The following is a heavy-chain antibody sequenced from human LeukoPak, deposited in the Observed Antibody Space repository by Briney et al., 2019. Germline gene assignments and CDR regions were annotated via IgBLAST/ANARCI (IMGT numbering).Heavy chain of an antibody. D-gene: IGHD3-3*01. CDR2: IYYSRTT. V-gene: IGHV4-39*01. CDR3: AGRFLEWLLDY. CDR1: GGSISSGSHH. J-gene: IGHJ4*02. Sequence: SETLSLTCTVSGGSISSGSHHWGWFRQSPGKGLEWIGSIYYSRTTYYNPSLNSRVTISVVTSKNQFSLQLNSVTAADTAVYYCAGRFLEWLLDYWGQGTLVTVSS.